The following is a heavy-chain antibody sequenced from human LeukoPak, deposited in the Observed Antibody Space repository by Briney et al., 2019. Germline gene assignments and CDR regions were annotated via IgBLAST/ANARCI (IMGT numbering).Heavy chain of an antibody. CDR3: ARPKQWSIDY. D-gene: IGHD6-19*01. V-gene: IGHV3-30-3*01. CDR1: GFTFNNYA. J-gene: IGHJ4*02. CDR2: ISYDGSNK. Sequence: PGGSLGLSCAASGFTFNNYAMHWVRQAPGKGLEWVAVISYDGSNKYYADSVKGRFTISRDNSKNTLYLQMNSLRAEDTAVYYCARPKQWSIDYWGQGTLVTVSS.